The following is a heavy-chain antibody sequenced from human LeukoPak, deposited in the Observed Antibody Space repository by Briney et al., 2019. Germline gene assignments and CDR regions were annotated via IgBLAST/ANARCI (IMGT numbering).Heavy chain of an antibody. CDR2: IIPMSGTI. CDR3: ARDCSSASCYERGSNFYFYMDI. J-gene: IGHJ6*03. D-gene: IGHD2-2*01. V-gene: IGHV1-69*06. CDR1: GGTFTNYA. Sequence: SVKVSCKASGGTFTNYAFSWVRQAPGQGLEWMGRIIPMSGTIYYAQKFQGRVTITADRSTNTAYMELNSLRSEDTAVIYCARDCSSASCYERGSNFYFYMDIWGSGTTVTVSS.